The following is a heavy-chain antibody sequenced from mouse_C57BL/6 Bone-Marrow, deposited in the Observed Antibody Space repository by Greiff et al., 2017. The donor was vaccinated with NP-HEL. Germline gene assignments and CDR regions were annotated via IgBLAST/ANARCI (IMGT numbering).Heavy chain of an antibody. J-gene: IGHJ3*01. CDR3: ASYTAGFAY. Sequence: EVHLVESGGGLVQPGGSLSLSCAASGFTFTDYYMSWVRQPPGKALVWLGCIRNKANGYTTESSAAVQGRFTISRANSQCILYFQMYDLRAEDSATYYCASYTAGFAYWGQGTLVTVSA. CDR2: IRNKANGYTT. V-gene: IGHV7-3*01. CDR1: GFTFTDYY.